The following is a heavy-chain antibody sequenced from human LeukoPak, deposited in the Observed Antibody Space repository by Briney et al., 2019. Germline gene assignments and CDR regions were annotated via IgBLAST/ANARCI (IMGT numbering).Heavy chain of an antibody. J-gene: IGHJ4*02. D-gene: IGHD4-23*01. CDR1: GFTFSSYG. Sequence: QSGGSLRLSCAASGFTFSSYGMHWVRQAPGKGLEWLAVISYDGSNKYYADSVKGRFTISRDNSRNTLYLQVNSLRAEDTAVYYCARDLRAIVVTAGPDYWGQGTLVTVSS. V-gene: IGHV3-30*19. CDR3: ARDLRAIVVTAGPDY. CDR2: ISYDGSNK.